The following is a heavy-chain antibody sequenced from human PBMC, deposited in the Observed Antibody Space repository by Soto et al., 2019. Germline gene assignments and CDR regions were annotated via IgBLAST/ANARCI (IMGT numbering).Heavy chain of an antibody. CDR2: IYYNGDT. V-gene: IGHV4-39*01. Sequence: QLQLQESGPGLVKPAETLSLKCAVSGGSVSSGNYFWGWIRQPPGKGLEWIGNIYYNGDTYYSPSLKSRXTXSXXXAXXQFSXXXXSVTAADTAVXYCAXXXXXXWXQGHAFDFWGQGTLVTVSS. J-gene: IGHJ3*01. CDR1: GGSVSSGNYF. CDR3: AXXXXXXWXQGHAFDF.